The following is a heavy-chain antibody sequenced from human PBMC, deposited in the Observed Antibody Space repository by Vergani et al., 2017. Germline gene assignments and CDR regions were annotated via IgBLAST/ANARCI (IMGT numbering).Heavy chain of an antibody. CDR2: IYRTGRT. J-gene: IGHJ6*02. CDR1: GFSIDNGYY. Sequence: QVQLQESGPGLLKPSETLSLTCAVSGFSIDNGYYWDWIRQPPGKGLEWIGSIYRTGRTHFNPSLKSRVTISVDTSNNHFSLRLNSLTAADTAVYYCARELSYYYGSGSDDYNPYYYEGMDVWGPGTTVTVSS. V-gene: IGHV4-38-2*02. D-gene: IGHD3-10*01. CDR3: ARELSYYYGSGSDDYNPYYYEGMDV.